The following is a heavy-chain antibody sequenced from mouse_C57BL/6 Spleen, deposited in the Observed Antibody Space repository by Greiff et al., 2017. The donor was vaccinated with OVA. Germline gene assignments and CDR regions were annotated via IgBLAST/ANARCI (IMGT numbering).Heavy chain of an antibody. Sequence: VNLVESGAELVKPGASVKISCKASGYAFSSYWMNWVKQRPGKGLEWIGQIYPGDGDTNYNGKFKGKATLTADKASSTAYMQLSSLTSEDSSVDFCARSPAGTRAMDYWGQGTSVTVSS. D-gene: IGHD4-1*01. CDR1: GYAFSSYW. J-gene: IGHJ4*01. V-gene: IGHV1-80*01. CDR3: ARSPAGTRAMDY. CDR2: IYPGDGDT.